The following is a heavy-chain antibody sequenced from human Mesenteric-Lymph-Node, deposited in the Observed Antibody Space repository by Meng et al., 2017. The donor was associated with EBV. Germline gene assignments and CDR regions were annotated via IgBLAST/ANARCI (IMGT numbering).Heavy chain of an antibody. Sequence: QVQLVQAGAEVKKPGASGKGSCKASGYTFTSYAMHWVRQAPGQRLEWMGWINAGNGNTKYSQKFQGRVTITRDTSASTAYMELSSLRSEDTAVYYCVRDDSLYGSGSHDYWGQGTLVTVSS. CDR2: INAGNGNT. CDR1: GYTFTSYA. V-gene: IGHV1-3*01. J-gene: IGHJ4*02. CDR3: VRDDSLYGSGSHDY. D-gene: IGHD3-10*01.